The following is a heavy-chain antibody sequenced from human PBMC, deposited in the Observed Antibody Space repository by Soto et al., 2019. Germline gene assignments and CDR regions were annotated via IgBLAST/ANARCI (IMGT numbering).Heavy chain of an antibody. D-gene: IGHD4-4*01. CDR3: AIDRATVTTTNRFDP. Sequence: ASVKVSCKASGYTFTSYGISWVRQAPGQGLEWMGWISAYNGNTNYAQKLQGRVTMTTDTSTSTAYMELRSLRSDDTAVYYCAIDRATVTTTNRFDPWGQGTLVTVSS. J-gene: IGHJ5*02. CDR1: GYTFTSYG. V-gene: IGHV1-18*01. CDR2: ISAYNGNT.